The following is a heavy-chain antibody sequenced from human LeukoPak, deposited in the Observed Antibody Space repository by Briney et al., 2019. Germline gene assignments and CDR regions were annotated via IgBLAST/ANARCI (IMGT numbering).Heavy chain of an antibody. CDR3: ARDDVGYSWSDI. Sequence: GASVKVSCKASGGTFSSYAISWVRQAPGQGLEWMGRIIPILGIANYAQKFQGRVTITADKSTSTAYMELSSLRSDDTAVYYCARDDVGYSWSDIWGQGTMVTVSS. CDR1: GGTFSSYA. V-gene: IGHV1-69*04. J-gene: IGHJ3*02. D-gene: IGHD1-1*01. CDR2: IIPILGIA.